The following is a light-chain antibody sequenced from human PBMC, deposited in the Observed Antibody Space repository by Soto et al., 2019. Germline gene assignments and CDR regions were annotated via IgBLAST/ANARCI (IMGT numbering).Light chain of an antibody. V-gene: IGLV2-11*01. CDR2: DVS. CDR3: CSYAGNTLVV. CDR1: SSDVGGYNY. J-gene: IGLJ2*01. Sequence: QSALTQPRSVSGSPGQSVTISCTGTSSDVGGYNYVSWYQQNPGKAPKLMIYDVSKRPSGVSDRFSGSKSANTASLTISGLQAEDEADYYCCSYAGNTLVVFGGGTKLTVL.